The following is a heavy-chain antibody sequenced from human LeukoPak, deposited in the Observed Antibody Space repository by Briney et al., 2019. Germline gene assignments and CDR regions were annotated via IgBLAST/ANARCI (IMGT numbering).Heavy chain of an antibody. CDR2: MSDSGTNT. V-gene: IGHV3-23*01. D-gene: IGHD6-19*01. CDR3: AKEFTQSSGGWYVTPRAINWFDP. CDR1: GFTFSTYG. Sequence: GGSLRLSCAASGFTFSTYGMTWVRQAPGKGLEWVSGMSDSGTNTYYADSVKGRFTISRDNSKNTLYLQMNSLRAEDTAVYYCAKEFTQSSGGWYVTPRAINWFDPWGQGTLVTVSS. J-gene: IGHJ5*02.